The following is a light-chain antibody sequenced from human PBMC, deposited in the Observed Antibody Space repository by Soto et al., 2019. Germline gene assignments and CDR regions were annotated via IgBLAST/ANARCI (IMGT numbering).Light chain of an antibody. CDR3: QQYGNSPIT. V-gene: IGKV3-20*01. CDR2: DAS. Sequence: EIVLTQPPGTLSLSPGERATLSCRASQSVSGSYLAWYQQKPGQAPRLLIYDASIRATGIPNRFSGSGSGTDFTLTISRLEPEDFAVYYCQQYGNSPITFGQGTRLDMK. J-gene: IGKJ5*01. CDR1: QSVSGSY.